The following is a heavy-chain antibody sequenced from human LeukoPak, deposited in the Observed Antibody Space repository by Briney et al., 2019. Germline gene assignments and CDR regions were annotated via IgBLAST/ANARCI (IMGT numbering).Heavy chain of an antibody. D-gene: IGHD3-3*01. V-gene: IGHV4-34*01. CDR1: GGSFSGYY. Sequence: SETLSLTCAVYGGSFSGYYWSWIRQPPGEGLEWIGEINHSGSTNYNPSLKSRVTISVDTSKNQFSLKLSSVTAADTAVYYCARGAVLRFLEWLRAPSWFDPWGQGTLVTVSS. CDR3: ARGAVLRFLEWLRAPSWFDP. J-gene: IGHJ5*02. CDR2: INHSGST.